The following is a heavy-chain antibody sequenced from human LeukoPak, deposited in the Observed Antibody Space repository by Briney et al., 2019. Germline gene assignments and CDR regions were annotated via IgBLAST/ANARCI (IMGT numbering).Heavy chain of an antibody. D-gene: IGHD3-10*01. Sequence: ASVKVSCKASGYTFTGYYMHWVRQAPGQGLEWMGWINPNIGGTNYAQKFQGRVTMTRDTSISTAYMELSRLRSDDTAVYYCARAIDYYGSGSYYNPLDYWGQGTLVTVSS. CDR3: ARAIDYYGSGSYYNPLDY. CDR1: GYTFTGYY. V-gene: IGHV1-2*02. J-gene: IGHJ4*02. CDR2: INPNIGGT.